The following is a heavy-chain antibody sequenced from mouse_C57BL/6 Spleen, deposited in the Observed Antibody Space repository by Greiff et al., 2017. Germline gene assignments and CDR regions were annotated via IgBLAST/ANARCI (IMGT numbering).Heavy chain of an antibody. Sequence: QVQLQQPGAELVMPGASVKLSCKASGYTFTSYWMHWVKQRPGPGLEWIGEIDPSDSYTNYNQKFKGKSTLTVDKSSSTAYMQLSSLTSEDSAVYYCARSDGYYSYYFDYWGQGTTLTVSS. J-gene: IGHJ2*01. CDR1: GYTFTSYW. V-gene: IGHV1-69*01. D-gene: IGHD2-3*01. CDR2: IDPSDSYT. CDR3: ARSDGYYSYYFDY.